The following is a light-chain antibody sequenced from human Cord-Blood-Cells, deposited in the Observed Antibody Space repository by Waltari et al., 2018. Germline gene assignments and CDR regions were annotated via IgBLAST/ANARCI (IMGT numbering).Light chain of an antibody. CDR1: SSNIGNNY. CDR2: DNN. CDR3: GTWDNSLGSWV. Sequence: QSVLTQPPSVSAAPGQKVTISCSGSSSNIGNNYVSWYQQLPGTAPKLLIYDNNKPPPGIPDRFSASKSGTSTTPGITGLQTGDEADYYCGTWDNSLGSWVFGGGTKLTVL. V-gene: IGLV1-51*01. J-gene: IGLJ2*01.